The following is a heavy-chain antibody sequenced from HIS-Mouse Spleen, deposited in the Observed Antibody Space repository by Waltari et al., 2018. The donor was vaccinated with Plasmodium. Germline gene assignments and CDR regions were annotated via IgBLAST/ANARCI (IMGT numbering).Heavy chain of an antibody. CDR3: ARVTSSGVYWYFDL. Sequence: QVQLQQWGAGLLKPSETLSLTCAVYGGSFSGYYWSWIRQPPGKGLEWIGESNHSGSTNYYPSLKSRVTRSVDTSKNQFSLKLSSVTAADTAVYYCARVTSSGVYWYFDLWGRGTLVTVSS. CDR2: SNHSGST. D-gene: IGHD3-3*01. J-gene: IGHJ2*01. V-gene: IGHV4-34*01. CDR1: GGSFSGYY.